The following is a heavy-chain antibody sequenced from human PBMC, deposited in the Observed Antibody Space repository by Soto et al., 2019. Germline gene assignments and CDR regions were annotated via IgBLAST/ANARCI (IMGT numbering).Heavy chain of an antibody. CDR1: GGSISSSSYY. CDR3: ARHFFFIVVVTGPNWFDP. Sequence: QLQLQESGPGLVKPSETLSLTCTVSGGSISSSSYYWGWIRQPPGKGLEWIGSIYYSGSTYYNPSLKSRVTISVDTSKNQFSLKLSSVTAADTAVYYCARHFFFIVVVTGPNWFDPWGQGTLVTVSS. J-gene: IGHJ5*02. V-gene: IGHV4-39*01. D-gene: IGHD2-21*02. CDR2: IYYSGST.